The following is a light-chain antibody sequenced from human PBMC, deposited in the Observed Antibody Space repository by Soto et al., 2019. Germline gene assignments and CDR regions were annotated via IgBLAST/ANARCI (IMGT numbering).Light chain of an antibody. CDR2: DVS. CDR1: SSDIGGYSY. CDR3: SSYTSSSTPGV. Sequence: QSALTQPASVSGSPGQSITISCTGTSSDIGGYSYVSWYQQHPGKAPKLMIYDVSNRPSGVSNRFSGSKSGNTASLTISGLQAEDDADYYCSSYTSSSTPGVFGGGTKLTVL. V-gene: IGLV2-14*01. J-gene: IGLJ2*01.